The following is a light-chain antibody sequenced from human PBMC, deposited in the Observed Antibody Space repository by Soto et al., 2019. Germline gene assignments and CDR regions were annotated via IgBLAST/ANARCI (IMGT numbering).Light chain of an antibody. CDR3: CSYAHSSTVV. J-gene: IGLJ2*01. CDR1: SSDVGSYNL. CDR2: EGT. Sequence: QSALTQPASVSGSPGQSITISCTGTSSDVGSYNLVSWYQHHPGTAPKLMIYEGTKRPSGVSNRFSGSKSGNTASLTISGLQAEDEADYYCCSYAHSSTVVFGGGTQLTVL. V-gene: IGLV2-23*01.